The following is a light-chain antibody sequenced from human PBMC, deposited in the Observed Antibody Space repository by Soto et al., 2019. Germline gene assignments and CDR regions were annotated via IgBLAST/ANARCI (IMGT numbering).Light chain of an antibody. J-gene: IGKJ1*01. Sequence: DIQMTQSPSALSASVGDRVTITCRASQSISSWLAWYQQKPGKAPRLLIYDASYLERGVPSRFSGSGSGTKFTLTISDLQPDDLATYYCQQYNNFWTFGPGTKV. CDR2: DAS. V-gene: IGKV1-5*01. CDR3: QQYNNFWT. CDR1: QSISSW.